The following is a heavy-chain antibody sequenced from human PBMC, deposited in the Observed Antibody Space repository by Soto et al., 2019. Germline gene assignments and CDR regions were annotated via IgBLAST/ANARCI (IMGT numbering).Heavy chain of an antibody. J-gene: IGHJ6*02. CDR2: IIPIFGTA. CDR3: ARGTVVQYYYYYYGMDV. V-gene: IGHV1-69*01. CDR1: GGTFSSYA. D-gene: IGHD2-15*01. Sequence: QVQLVQSGAEVKKPGSSVKVSCKASGGTFSSYAISWVRQAPGQGLEWMGGIIPIFGTANYAQKFQGRVTITADESTSTADMELSSLRSEDTDVYYCARGTVVQYYYYYYGMDVWGQGTTVTVSS.